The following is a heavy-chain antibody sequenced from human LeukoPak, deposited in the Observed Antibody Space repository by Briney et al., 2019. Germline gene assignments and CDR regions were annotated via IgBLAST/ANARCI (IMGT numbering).Heavy chain of an antibody. CDR3: AKTTTVISRYFDY. Sequence: GGSLRLSCAASGFTFSSYAMSWVRQVPGKGLEWVSAISGSGGSTYYADSVKGRFTISRDNSKNTLYLQMNSLRAEDTAVYYCAKTTTVISRYFDYWGQGTLVTVSS. CDR1: GFTFSSYA. D-gene: IGHD4-11*01. CDR2: ISGSGGST. V-gene: IGHV3-23*01. J-gene: IGHJ4*02.